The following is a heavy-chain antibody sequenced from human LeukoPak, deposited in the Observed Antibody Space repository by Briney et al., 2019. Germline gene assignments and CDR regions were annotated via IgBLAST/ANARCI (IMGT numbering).Heavy chain of an antibody. J-gene: IGHJ4*02. CDR1: GFTLSSSA. V-gene: IGHV3-23*01. Sequence: GGSLRLSCAASGFTLSSSAISWLRQAPGKGLKWVSAIGSDDTPHYADSVKGRFTISRDNSKNTAYLQMNSLRAEDTAVYYCAKESLRSPNSFDYWGLGTLVTVSS. D-gene: IGHD2-21*02. CDR3: AKESLRSPNSFDY. CDR2: IGSDDTP.